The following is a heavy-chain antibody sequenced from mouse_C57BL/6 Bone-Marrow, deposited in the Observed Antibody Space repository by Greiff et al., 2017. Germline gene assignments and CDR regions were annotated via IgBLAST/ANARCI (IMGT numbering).Heavy chain of an antibody. CDR1: GYTFTSYW. J-gene: IGHJ2*01. Sequence: QVQLKQSGAELVKPGASVKLSCKASGYTFTSYWMQWVKQRPGQGLEWIGEIAPSDSYTNYTQKFKGKATLTVDTSSSTAYMQLSSLTSEDSAVYYGARESRSFLDYGGQGTTLTVSS. CDR3: ARESRSFLDY. CDR2: IAPSDSYT. V-gene: IGHV1-50*01. D-gene: IGHD1-3*01.